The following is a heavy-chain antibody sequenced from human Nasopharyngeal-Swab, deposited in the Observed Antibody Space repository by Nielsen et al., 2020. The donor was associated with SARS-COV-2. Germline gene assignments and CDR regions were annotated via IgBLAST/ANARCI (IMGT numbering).Heavy chain of an antibody. D-gene: IGHD3-16*02. V-gene: IGHV1-18*01. Sequence: WVRQAPGQRLEWMGWISAYNGNTNYAQKLQGRVTMTTDTSTSTAYMELRSLRSDDTAVYYCAAIKYDYVWGSYRYTQNLNWFDPWGQGTLVTVSS. CDR3: AAIKYDYVWGSYRYTQNLNWFDP. J-gene: IGHJ5*02. CDR2: ISAYNGNT.